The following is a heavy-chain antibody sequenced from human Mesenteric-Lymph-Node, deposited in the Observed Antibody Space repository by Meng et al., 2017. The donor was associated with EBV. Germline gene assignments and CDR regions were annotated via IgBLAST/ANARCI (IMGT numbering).Heavy chain of an antibody. CDR3: ARDGYSGYDRIDY. D-gene: IGHD5-12*01. CDR2: ISAYNGNT. Sequence: VHLVQSGGEVKKPGVSVKVSCKASGYTFTGYGISWVRQAPGQGLEWMGWISAYNGNTKFAQKVQGRITMTTDTSTTTAYMELRSLRSDDTAVYYCARDGYSGYDRIDYWGQGTLVTVSS. J-gene: IGHJ4*02. CDR1: GYTFTGYG. V-gene: IGHV1-18*04.